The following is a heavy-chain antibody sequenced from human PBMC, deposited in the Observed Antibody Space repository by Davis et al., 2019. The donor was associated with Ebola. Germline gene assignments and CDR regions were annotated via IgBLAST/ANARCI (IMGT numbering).Heavy chain of an antibody. V-gene: IGHV3-30*18. CDR3: AKFRGTQQLDY. D-gene: IGHD1-1*01. CDR2: VSHSERER. CDR1: GLILRNYA. Sequence: PGGSLTLSCAASGLILRNYAMHWVRHAPGKGLEWVAVVSHSERERFYSDSVKGRFIISRDNAKNTLYLQMKSLRAEDTAIYYCAKFRGTQQLDYWGQGTLVSVPS. J-gene: IGHJ4*02.